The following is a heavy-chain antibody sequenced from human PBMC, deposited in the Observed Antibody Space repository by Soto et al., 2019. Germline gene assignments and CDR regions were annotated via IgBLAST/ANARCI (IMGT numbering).Heavy chain of an antibody. CDR2: IYYSGST. V-gene: IGHV4-59*01. CDR3: ARRYSSGWYGGYYYYGMDV. D-gene: IGHD6-19*01. Sequence: SETLSLTCTVSGGSISSYYWSWIRQPPGKGLEWIGYIYYSGSTNYNPSLKSRVTISVDTSKNQFSLKLSSVTAADTAVYYCARRYSSGWYGGYYYYGMDVWGQGTTVTVSS. CDR1: GGSISSYY. J-gene: IGHJ6*02.